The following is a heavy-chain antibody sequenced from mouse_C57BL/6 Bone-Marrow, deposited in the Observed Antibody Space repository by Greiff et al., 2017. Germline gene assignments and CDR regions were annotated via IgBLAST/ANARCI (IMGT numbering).Heavy chain of an antibody. D-gene: IGHD2-4*01. CDR3: ARMGDYDWFAY. J-gene: IGHJ3*01. V-gene: IGHV5-17*01. CDR1: GFTFSDYG. Sequence: DVMLVESGGGLVKPGGSLKLSCAASGFTFSDYGMHWVRQAPEKGLEWVAYISSGSSTIYYADTVKGRFTISRDNAKNTLFLQMTSLRSEDTAMYYCARMGDYDWFAYWGQGTLVTVSA. CDR2: ISSGSSTI.